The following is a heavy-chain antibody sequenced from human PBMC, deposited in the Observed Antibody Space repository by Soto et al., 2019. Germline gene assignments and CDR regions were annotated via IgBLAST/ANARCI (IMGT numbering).Heavy chain of an antibody. Sequence: GASVKVSCKASGYTFTSYAMHWVRQAPGQRLEWMGWINAGNGNTKYSQKFQGRVTITRDTSASIAYMELSSLRSEDTAVYYCARERGQKFAPGGDWLVGENWFDPWGQGTLVTVS. J-gene: IGHJ5*02. D-gene: IGHD6-19*01. CDR1: GYTFTSYA. CDR2: INAGNGNT. V-gene: IGHV1-3*01. CDR3: ARERGQKFAPGGDWLVGENWFDP.